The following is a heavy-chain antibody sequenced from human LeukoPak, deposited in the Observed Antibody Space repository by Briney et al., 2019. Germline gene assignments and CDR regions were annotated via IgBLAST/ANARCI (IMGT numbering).Heavy chain of an antibody. CDR1: GFTFSRYA. CDR3: ARDLGGPDY. V-gene: IGHV3-21*01. CDR2: ISSDTPNK. D-gene: IGHD3-16*01. J-gene: IGHJ4*02. Sequence: GGSLRLSCATSGFTFSRYAMNWIRQAPGKGLEWVSFISSDTPNKNYADSVKGRFTISRDNAKNTVYLQLNSLRAEDTAMYYCARDLGGPDYWGQGTLVTVSS.